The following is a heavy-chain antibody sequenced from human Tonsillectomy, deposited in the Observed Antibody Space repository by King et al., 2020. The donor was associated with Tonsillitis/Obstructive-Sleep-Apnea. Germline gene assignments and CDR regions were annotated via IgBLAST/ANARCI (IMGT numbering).Heavy chain of an antibody. V-gene: IGHV3-15*01. CDR1: GFTFSNAW. CDR2: IKSKTDGGTT. J-gene: IGHJ6*03. D-gene: IGHD6-13*01. CDR3: TPPAGWQLVRWTYYYYYMDV. Sequence: DVQLVESGGGLVKPGGSLRLSCAASGFTFSNAWMSWVRQAPGKGLEWVGRIKSKTDGGTTDYAAPVKGRFTISRDDSKNTLYLQMNSLKTEDTAVYYCTPPAGWQLVRWTYYYYYMDVWGKGTTVTVSS.